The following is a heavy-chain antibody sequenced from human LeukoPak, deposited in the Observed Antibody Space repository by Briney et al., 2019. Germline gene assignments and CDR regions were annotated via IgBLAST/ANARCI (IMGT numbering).Heavy chain of an antibody. J-gene: IGHJ4*02. D-gene: IGHD5-24*01. CDR1: GFTFSSYA. CDR2: ISGSGGST. CDR3: AKDVRPNGQGRWLPNFDY. Sequence: GGSLRLSCAASGFTFSSYAMSWVRQAPGKGLEWVSAISGSGGSTYYADSVKGRFTISRDNSKNTLYLQMNSLRAEDTAVYYCAKDVRPNGQGRWLPNFDYWGQGTLVTVSS. V-gene: IGHV3-23*01.